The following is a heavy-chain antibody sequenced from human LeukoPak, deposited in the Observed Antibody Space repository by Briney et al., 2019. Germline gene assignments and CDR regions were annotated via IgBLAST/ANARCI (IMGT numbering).Heavy chain of an antibody. CDR1: GFTFSSYA. CDR2: ISGSGGST. V-gene: IGHV3-23*01. D-gene: IGHD6-19*01. J-gene: IGHJ3*02. CDR3: AKGAEAGTRLLAFDI. Sequence: GGSLRLSCAASGFTFSSYAMSWVRQAPGKGLEWVSAISGSGGSTYYADSVKVRFTIYRDNSKNTMYLPMNSLRAEDTAVYYCAKGAEAGTRLLAFDIWGQGTMVTVSS.